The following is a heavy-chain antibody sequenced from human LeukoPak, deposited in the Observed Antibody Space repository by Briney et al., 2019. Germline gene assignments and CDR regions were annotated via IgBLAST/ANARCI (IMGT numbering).Heavy chain of an antibody. CDR2: MNPNSGNT. D-gene: IGHD3-9*01. V-gene: IGHV1-8*01. CDR1: GYTFTSYD. CDR3: ARTYDILTGYHDY. J-gene: IGHJ4*02. Sequence: ASVKVSCKVSGYTFTSYDINWVRQATGQGLEWMGWMNPNSGNTGYAQKFQGRVTMTRNTSISTAYMELSSLRSEDTAVYYCARTYDILTGYHDYWGQGTLVTVSS.